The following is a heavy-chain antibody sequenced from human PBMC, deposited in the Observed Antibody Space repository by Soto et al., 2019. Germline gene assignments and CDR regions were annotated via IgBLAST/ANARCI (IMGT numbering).Heavy chain of an antibody. CDR3: ATAGYCTNGVCCSRAWWFDH. J-gene: IGHJ5*02. CDR1: GYTPTELS. V-gene: IGHV1-24*01. CDR2: FDPEDGET. Sequence: ASVKVSCKVSGYTPTELSMHWLRQAAGKGLEWMGGFDPEDGETIYAQKFQGRVTMTEDTSTDTAYMELSSLRSEDTAVYYCATAGYCTNGVCCSRAWWFDHWG. D-gene: IGHD2-8*01.